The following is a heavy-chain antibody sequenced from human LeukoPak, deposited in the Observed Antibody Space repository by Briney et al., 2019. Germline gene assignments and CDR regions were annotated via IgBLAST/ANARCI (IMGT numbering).Heavy chain of an antibody. CDR1: GFALGSHL. J-gene: IGHJ6*02. CDR3: ARNNGMDV. V-gene: IGHV3-7*03. CDR2: VNRDGSET. Sequence: GGAPGLSLAAPGFALGSHLMTRGRPGSGGGPEWVANVNRDGSETYYLDSVKGRFTISKDNAKNSLYLQMNSLRAEDTALYHCARNNGMDVWGQGTTVIVSS.